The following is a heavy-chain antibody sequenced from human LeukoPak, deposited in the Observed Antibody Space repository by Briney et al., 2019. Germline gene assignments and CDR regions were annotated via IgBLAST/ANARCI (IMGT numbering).Heavy chain of an antibody. V-gene: IGHV4-30-4*08. CDR2: IYYSGST. CDR3: ARGGVEMSFFDY. J-gene: IGHJ4*02. Sequence: SHTLFLTCTVAGSSISSGVYCWRWIRQPPGKGMEWIGYIYYSGSTYYNPSLKSRVTISVDTSKNQFSLKLSSVTAADTAVYYCARGGVEMSFFDYWGQGTLVTVSS. D-gene: IGHD5-24*01. CDR1: GSSISSGVYC.